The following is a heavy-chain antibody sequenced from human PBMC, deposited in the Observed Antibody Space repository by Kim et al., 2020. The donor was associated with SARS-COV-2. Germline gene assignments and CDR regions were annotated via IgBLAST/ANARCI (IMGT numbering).Heavy chain of an antibody. Sequence: GGSLRLSCAASGFTFSSYAMSWVRQAPGKGLEWVSAISGSGGSTYYADSVKGRFTISRDNSKNTLYLQMNSLRAEDTAVYYCAKDQSSDSSGWYNWFDPWGQGTLVTVSS. CDR1: GFTFSSYA. D-gene: IGHD6-19*01. CDR3: AKDQSSDSSGWYNWFDP. V-gene: IGHV3-23*01. J-gene: IGHJ5*02. CDR2: ISGSGGST.